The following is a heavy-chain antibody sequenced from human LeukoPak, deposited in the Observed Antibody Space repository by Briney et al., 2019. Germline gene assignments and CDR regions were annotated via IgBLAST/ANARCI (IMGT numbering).Heavy chain of an antibody. Sequence: SETLSLTCTVSGGCISSYYWSWIRQPAGQGLEWIGRIYTSGSSNSNPSLKSRVTMSADTSKNQFSLKLSSVTAAYTAVYYCARDISVAGSFLLLDYWGQGTLVTVSS. J-gene: IGHJ4*02. CDR3: ARDISVAGSFLLLDY. CDR2: IYTSGSS. V-gene: IGHV4-4*07. CDR1: GGCISSYY. D-gene: IGHD6-19*01.